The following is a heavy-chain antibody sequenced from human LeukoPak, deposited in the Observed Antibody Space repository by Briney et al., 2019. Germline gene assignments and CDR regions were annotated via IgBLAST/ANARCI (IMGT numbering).Heavy chain of an antibody. V-gene: IGHV4-30-4*08. CDR2: IYYSGST. CDR1: GGSISSGDYY. CDR3: ARVDTSNGFDI. Sequence: PSETLSLTCTVSGGSISSGDYYWSWIRQPPGKGLEWIGYIYYSGSTYYNPSLESRVTLSVDTSKNQFSLKLTSVTAADTAVYYCARVDTSNGFDIWGQGTMVTVSS. D-gene: IGHD5-18*01. J-gene: IGHJ3*02.